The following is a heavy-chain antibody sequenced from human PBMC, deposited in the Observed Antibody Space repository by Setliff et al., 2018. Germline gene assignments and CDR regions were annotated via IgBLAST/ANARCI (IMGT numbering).Heavy chain of an antibody. CDR1: GGSFSGYF. Sequence: PSETLSLTCAVYGGSFSGYFWSWIRQAPGRGLEWIGEINDRGSTHYNPSLESRVTISLDAPKNQFSLKLTSVTAADTAVYYCARTGTTYYYSCMDVWGKGTTVTVSS. CDR2: INDRGST. V-gene: IGHV4-34*01. CDR3: ARTGTTYYYSCMDV. J-gene: IGHJ6*03. D-gene: IGHD3-22*01.